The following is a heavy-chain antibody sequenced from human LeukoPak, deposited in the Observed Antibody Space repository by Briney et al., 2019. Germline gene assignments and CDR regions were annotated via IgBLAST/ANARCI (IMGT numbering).Heavy chain of an antibody. CDR3: ARSSGYYYDSSGYNLPPDY. Sequence: TSETLSLTCTVSGFSIISGYYWGWIRQPPGKGLEWIGSIYHSGSTFYNPSLKSRVTISVDTSKNQFSLKLSSVTAADTAVFYCARSSGYYYDSSGYNLPPDYWGQGTLVTVFS. J-gene: IGHJ4*02. CDR1: GFSIISGYY. D-gene: IGHD3-22*01. V-gene: IGHV4-38-2*02. CDR2: IYHSGST.